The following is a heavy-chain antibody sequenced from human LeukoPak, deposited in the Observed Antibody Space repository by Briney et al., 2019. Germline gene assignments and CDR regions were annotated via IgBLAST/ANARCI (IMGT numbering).Heavy chain of an antibody. CDR3: TTMTTVTKGSDY. Sequence: GGSLRLSCAASGFTFSGSATHWARQASGKGLEWVGRIRSKANSYATAYAASVKGRFTISRDDSKNTAYLQMNSLKTEDTAVYYCTTMTTVTKGSDYWGQGTLVTVSS. D-gene: IGHD4-17*01. CDR2: IRSKANSYAT. CDR1: GFTFSGSA. J-gene: IGHJ4*02. V-gene: IGHV3-73*01.